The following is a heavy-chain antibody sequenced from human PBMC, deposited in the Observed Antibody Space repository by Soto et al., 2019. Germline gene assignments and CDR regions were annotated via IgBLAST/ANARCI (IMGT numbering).Heavy chain of an antibody. V-gene: IGHV1-18*01. D-gene: IGHD4-17*01. CDR1: VYTFTSYG. CDR2: ISAYNVKT. CDR3: ARDVAWGDYETWFDP. J-gene: IGHJ5*02. Sequence: ASVKVSCKPSVYTFTSYGISWVRQAPGQGLEWMGWISAYNVKTNYAQTLQGRVTITTDTSTSTAYMELRSLRSADTAVYYCARDVAWGDYETWFDPWGQGTLVTVSS.